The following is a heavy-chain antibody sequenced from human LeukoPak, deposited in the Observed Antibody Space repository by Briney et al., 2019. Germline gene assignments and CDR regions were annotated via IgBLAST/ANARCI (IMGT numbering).Heavy chain of an antibody. J-gene: IGHJ6*04. CDR1: GDSISSYY. CDR2: IYHSGST. CDR3: ARETTLGPTSRMDV. Sequence: SETLSLTCTVSGDSISSYYWSWIRQPPGKGLEWIGYIYHSGSTNYNPSIKSRVTISADTSKDQFSLKLASVTAADTAVYYCARETTLGPTSRMDVWGKGTTVTVSS. D-gene: IGHD1-26*01. V-gene: IGHV4-59*01.